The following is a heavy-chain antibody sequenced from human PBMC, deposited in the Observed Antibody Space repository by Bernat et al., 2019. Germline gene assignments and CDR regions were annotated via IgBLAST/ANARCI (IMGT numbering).Heavy chain of an antibody. D-gene: IGHD2-2*01. V-gene: IGHV3-33*06. CDR1: GFTFSSYG. CDR2: IWYDGSNK. CDR3: AKSKDIVVVPAAYGMDV. Sequence: QVQLVESGGGVVQPGRSLRLSCAASGFTFSSYGMHWVRQAPGKGLEWVAVIWYDGSNKYYADSVKGRFTISRDNSKNTLYLQMNSLRAEDTAVYYCAKSKDIVVVPAAYGMDVWGQGTTVTVSS. J-gene: IGHJ6*02.